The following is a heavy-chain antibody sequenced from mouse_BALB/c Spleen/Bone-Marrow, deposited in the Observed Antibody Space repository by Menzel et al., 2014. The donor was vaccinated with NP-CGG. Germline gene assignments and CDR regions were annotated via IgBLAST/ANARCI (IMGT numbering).Heavy chain of an antibody. CDR2: INSDGGIT. Sequence: DVHLVESGGGLVQPGESLKLSCESNEYEFPSHDMSWVRKTPEKRLELVAAINSDGGITNYPDTMERRFTISGDNTKKTLYLQMSSLRSEDTALYYCARHGFYYAMDYWGQGTSVTVSS. CDR3: ARHGFYYAMDY. V-gene: IGHV5-2*01. CDR1: EYEFPSHD. J-gene: IGHJ4*01.